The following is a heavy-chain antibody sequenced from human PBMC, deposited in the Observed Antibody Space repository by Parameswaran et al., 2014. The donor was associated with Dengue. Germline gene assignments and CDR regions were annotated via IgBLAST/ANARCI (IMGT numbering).Heavy chain of an antibody. CDR2: ISGYNGNS. D-gene: IGHD3-10*01. V-gene: IGHV1-18*01. J-gene: IGHJ6*02. CDR3: TRDKGVEGWVYYGSGSGEYYYHAMDV. Sequence: SWVRQAPGQGLEWMGWISGYNGNSNYAQKFQGRVTMTRDPSTSTVYMELRNVRSDDTAVYYCTRDKGVEGWVYYGSGSGEYYYHAMDVWGQGTTVTVSS.